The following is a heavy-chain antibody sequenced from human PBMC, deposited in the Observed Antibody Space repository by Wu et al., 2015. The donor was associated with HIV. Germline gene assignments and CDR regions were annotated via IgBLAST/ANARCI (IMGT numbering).Heavy chain of an antibody. CDR3: ARSGDTAMVYYYYGMDV. CDR1: GYTFTGYY. CDR2: INPNSGGT. J-gene: IGHJ6*02. D-gene: IGHD5-18*01. V-gene: IGHV1-2*02. Sequence: SCKASGYTFTGYYMHWVRQAPGQGLEWMGWINPNSGGTNYAQKFQGRVTMTRDTSISTAYMELSGLRSDDTAVYYCARSGDTAMVYYYYGMDVWGQGTTVTVSS.